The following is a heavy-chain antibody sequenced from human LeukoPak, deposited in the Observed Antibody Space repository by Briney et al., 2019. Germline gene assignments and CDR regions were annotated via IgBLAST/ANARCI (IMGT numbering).Heavy chain of an antibody. D-gene: IGHD3-10*01. V-gene: IGHV5-51*01. CDR2: IYPGDSHT. Sequence: GGSLKISCKGAGYSFTSYWIGWVRQMPGKGLEWMGVIYPGDSHTSYSPSFQGQGTISADKSISTAYLQWNSLKASDTAMYYCARLGFGELGTKGPFDYWGQGTLVTVSS. J-gene: IGHJ4*02. CDR1: GYSFTSYW. CDR3: ARLGFGELGTKGPFDY.